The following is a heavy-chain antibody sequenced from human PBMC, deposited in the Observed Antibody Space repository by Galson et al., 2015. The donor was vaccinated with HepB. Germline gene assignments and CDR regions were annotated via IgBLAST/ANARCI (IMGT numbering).Heavy chain of an antibody. D-gene: IGHD1-1*01. Sequence: PALVKPTQTLTLTCTFSGFSLSTSEVGVGWIRQPPGKALEWLALVFGNDDKTHSPSLKSRLTITKDTSKNQVVLTVTNMDPVDTATYYCAHRLRFQLFDYWGQGTLVTVSS. CDR1: GFSLSTSEVG. J-gene: IGHJ4*02. V-gene: IGHV2-5*01. CDR2: VFGNDDK. CDR3: AHRLRFQLFDY.